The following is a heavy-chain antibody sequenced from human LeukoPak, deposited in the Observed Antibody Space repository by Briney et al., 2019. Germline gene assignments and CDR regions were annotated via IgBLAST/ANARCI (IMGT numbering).Heavy chain of an antibody. CDR1: GYTFSTYG. CDR2: ISAYSGNT. V-gene: IGHV1-18*04. D-gene: IGHD6-13*01. CDR3: ARGTPKGIAAAGTGMDV. J-gene: IGHJ6*04. Sequence: ASVKLSCKTSGYTFSTYGVSWVRQAPGQGLEWMGWISAYSGNTDYVQKVQGRVTMTTDTSASTAYMELSSLRSEDTAVYYCARGTPKGIAAAGTGMDVWGKGTTVTVSS.